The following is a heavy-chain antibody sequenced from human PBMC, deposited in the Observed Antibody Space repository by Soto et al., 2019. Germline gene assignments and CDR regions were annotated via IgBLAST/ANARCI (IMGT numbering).Heavy chain of an antibody. Sequence: QVQLVESGGGVVQPGRSLRLSCAASGFTFSSYAMHWVRQAPGKGLEWVAVISYDGSNKYYADSVKGRFTISRDNSKNTLYLQMNSRRAEDTAVYYCARTPRGQWELPYYYYGMDVWGQGTTVTVCS. CDR2: ISYDGSNK. CDR3: ARTPRGQWELPYYYYGMDV. J-gene: IGHJ6*02. CDR1: GFTFSSYA. V-gene: IGHV3-30-3*01. D-gene: IGHD1-26*01.